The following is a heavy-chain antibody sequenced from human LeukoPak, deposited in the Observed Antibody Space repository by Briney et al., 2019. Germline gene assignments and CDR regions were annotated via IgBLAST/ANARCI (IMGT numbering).Heavy chain of an antibody. D-gene: IGHD6-19*01. J-gene: IGHJ5*02. CDR3: ARLRIAVAGRGWFDP. CDR2: MNPNSGNT. Sequence: ASVKVSCTASGYTFTSYDINWVRQATGQGLEWMGWMNPNSGNTGYAQKFQGRVTMTRNTSISTAYMELSSLRSEDTAVYYCARLRIAVAGRGWFDPWGQGTLVTVSS. V-gene: IGHV1-8*01. CDR1: GYTFTSYD.